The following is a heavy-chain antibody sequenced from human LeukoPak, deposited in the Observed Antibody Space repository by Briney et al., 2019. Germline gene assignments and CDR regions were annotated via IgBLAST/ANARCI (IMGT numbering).Heavy chain of an antibody. CDR2: IYHSGST. Sequence: SGTLSLTCAVSGGSISSSNWWSWVRQPPGKGLEWIGEIYHSGSTNYNPSLKSRVTISVDTSKNQFSLKLSSVTAADTAVYYCARYYYDSSGYYYQDAFDIWGQGTMVTVSS. CDR3: ARYYYDSSGYYYQDAFDI. V-gene: IGHV4-4*02. D-gene: IGHD3-22*01. J-gene: IGHJ3*02. CDR1: GGSISSSNW.